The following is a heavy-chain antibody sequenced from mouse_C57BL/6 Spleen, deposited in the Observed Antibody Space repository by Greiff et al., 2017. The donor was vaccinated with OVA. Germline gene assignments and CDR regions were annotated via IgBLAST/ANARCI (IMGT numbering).Heavy chain of an antibody. Sequence: QVQLQQSGAELVRPGSSVKLSCKASGYTFTSYWMHWVKQRPIQGLEWIGNIDPSDSETHYNQKFKDKATLTVDKSSSTAYMQLSSLTSEDSAVYYCASQLGRGYAMDYWGQGTSVTVST. CDR3: ASQLGRGYAMDY. D-gene: IGHD4-1*02. J-gene: IGHJ4*01. CDR2: IDPSDSET. CDR1: GYTFTSYW. V-gene: IGHV1-52*01.